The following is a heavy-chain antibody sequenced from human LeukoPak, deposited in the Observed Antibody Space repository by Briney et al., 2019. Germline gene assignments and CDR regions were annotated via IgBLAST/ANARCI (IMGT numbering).Heavy chain of an antibody. CDR2: ISAYNGNT. Sequence: ASVTVSCTASGYTFTSYGISWVRQAPGQGLEWMGWISAYNGNTNYAQKLQGRVTMTTDTSASTAYMELRSLRSDDTAVYYCARDRKGHYDFWSGYYPSQWYYYGMDVWGQGTTVTVSS. V-gene: IGHV1-18*01. D-gene: IGHD3-3*01. J-gene: IGHJ6*02. CDR3: ARDRKGHYDFWSGYYPSQWYYYGMDV. CDR1: GYTFTSYG.